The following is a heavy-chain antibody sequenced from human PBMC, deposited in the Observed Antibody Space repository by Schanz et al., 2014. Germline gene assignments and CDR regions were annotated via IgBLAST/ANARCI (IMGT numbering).Heavy chain of an antibody. Sequence: EVQLLESGGGLVQPGGSLRLSCAASGFSFSSYTMSWVRQAPGKGLQWVSSLSGDGGTTHYADSVKGRFTISRDNYKNTLFLQMSSLRAEDTAVYYCARDGDFDYWGQGTLVNVSS. J-gene: IGHJ4*02. V-gene: IGHV3-23*01. CDR1: GFSFSSYT. CDR3: ARDGDFDY. CDR2: LSGDGGTT.